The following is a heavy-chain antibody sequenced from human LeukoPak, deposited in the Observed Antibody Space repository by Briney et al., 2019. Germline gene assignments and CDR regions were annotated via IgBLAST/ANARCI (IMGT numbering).Heavy chain of an antibody. CDR1: GGTFSSYA. Sequence: GASVKVSCKASGGTFSSYAISWVRQAPGQGLEWMGGIIPIFGTANYAQKFQGRVTITADKSTSTAYMELGSLRSEDTAVYYCARWYYYGSGSYYMDYWGQGTLVTVSS. D-gene: IGHD3-10*01. CDR2: IIPIFGTA. V-gene: IGHV1-69*06. J-gene: IGHJ4*02. CDR3: ARWYYYGSGSYYMDY.